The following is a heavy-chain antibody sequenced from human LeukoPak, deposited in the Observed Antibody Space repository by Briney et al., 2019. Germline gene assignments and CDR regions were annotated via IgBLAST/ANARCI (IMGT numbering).Heavy chain of an antibody. Sequence: SETLSLTCAVYGGSFSGYYWSWIRQPPGKGLEWIGEIDHSGSTNYNPSLKSRVTISVDTSKNQFSLKLSSVTAADTAVYYCARGGQLWLRYWGQGTLVTVSS. V-gene: IGHV4-34*01. CDR3: ARGGQLWLRY. J-gene: IGHJ4*02. D-gene: IGHD5-18*01. CDR1: GGSFSGYY. CDR2: IDHSGST.